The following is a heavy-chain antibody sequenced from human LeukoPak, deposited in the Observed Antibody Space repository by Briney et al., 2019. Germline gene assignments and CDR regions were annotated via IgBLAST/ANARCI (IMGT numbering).Heavy chain of an antibody. CDR3: AKGITVTGTQYWYFDL. J-gene: IGHJ2*01. CDR1: GFTFSSYS. CDR2: ISASGAMT. D-gene: IGHD6-19*01. V-gene: IGHV3-23*01. Sequence: PGGSLRLSCAASGFTFSSYSMNWVRQAPGKGLEWVSGISASGAMTYDAASVRGRFTISRDNSKKKLYLQMNSLRAEDTAVYYCAKGITVTGTQYWYFDLWGRGTLVAVSS.